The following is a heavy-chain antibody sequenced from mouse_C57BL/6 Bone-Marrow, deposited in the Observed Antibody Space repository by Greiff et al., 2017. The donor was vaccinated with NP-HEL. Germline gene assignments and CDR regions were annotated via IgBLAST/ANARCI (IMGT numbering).Heavy chain of an antibody. J-gene: IGHJ2*01. D-gene: IGHD1-1*01. CDR3: ARAHYYGSSYRYFDY. V-gene: IGHV8-12*01. CDR1: GFSLSTSGMG. Sequence: QVTLKESGPGILQSSQTLSLTCSFSGFSLSTSGMGVSWIRQPSGKGLEWLAHIYWDDDKRYNPSLKSRLTISKDTSRNQVFLKITSVDTADTATYYCARAHYYGSSYRYFDYWGQGTTLTVSS. CDR2: IYWDDDK.